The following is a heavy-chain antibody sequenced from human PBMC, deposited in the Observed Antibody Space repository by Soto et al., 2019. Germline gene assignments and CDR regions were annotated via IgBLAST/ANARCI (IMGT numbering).Heavy chain of an antibody. V-gene: IGHV4-30-4*01. Sequence: QVQLQESGPGLVKPSQTLSLTCTVSGVSIGGGDYYWTWIRQPPGKGLEWIAYIYYSGSTYYNPSLKRRLVISVDTSKNQFSLKLNSVTAADTAVYYCARANKDGSGTYRLDYWGQGTLVTVSS. CDR3: ARANKDGSGTYRLDY. CDR2: IYYSGST. J-gene: IGHJ4*02. D-gene: IGHD3-10*01. CDR1: GVSIGGGDYY.